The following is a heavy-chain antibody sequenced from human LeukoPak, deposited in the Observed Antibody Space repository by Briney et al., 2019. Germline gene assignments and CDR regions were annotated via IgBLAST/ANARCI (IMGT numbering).Heavy chain of an antibody. Sequence: GGSLRLSCAASGFTFDDYAMHWVRQAPGKGLEWVSGISWNSGSIGYADSVKGRFSISRDNSKNTVYLQMNSLRAEDTAVYYCARRREGSNYFDYWGQGTLVTVSS. V-gene: IGHV3-9*01. D-gene: IGHD1-26*01. CDR3: ARRREGSNYFDY. CDR1: GFTFDDYA. J-gene: IGHJ4*02. CDR2: ISWNSGSI.